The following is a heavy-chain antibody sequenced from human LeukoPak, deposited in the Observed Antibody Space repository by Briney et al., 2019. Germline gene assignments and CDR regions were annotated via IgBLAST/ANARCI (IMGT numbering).Heavy chain of an antibody. CDR2: INPNSGGT. Sequence: ASVKVSCKTSGYTFSGYYMHWVRQAPGQGLEWMGWINPNSGGTNYAQKFQGRVTMTRDTSISTAYMELSRLRSDDTAVYYCARESPHDSSDDYWGQGTLVTASS. CDR1: GYTFSGYY. CDR3: ARESPHDSSDDY. D-gene: IGHD3-22*01. V-gene: IGHV1-2*02. J-gene: IGHJ4*02.